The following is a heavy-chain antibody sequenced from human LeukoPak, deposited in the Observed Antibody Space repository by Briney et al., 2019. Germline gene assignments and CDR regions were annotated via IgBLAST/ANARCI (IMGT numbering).Heavy chain of an antibody. Sequence: ASVKVSCKASGYTFTGYYMHWVRQAPGQGLEWMGWINPNSGGTNYARKFQGRVTMTWDTSISTAYMELSRLRSDDTAVYYCATLLGGGYCSGGSCRYYFDYWGQGTLVTVSS. CDR1: GYTFTGYY. J-gene: IGHJ4*02. D-gene: IGHD2-15*01. CDR3: ATLLGGGYCSGGSCRYYFDY. CDR2: INPNSGGT. V-gene: IGHV1-2*02.